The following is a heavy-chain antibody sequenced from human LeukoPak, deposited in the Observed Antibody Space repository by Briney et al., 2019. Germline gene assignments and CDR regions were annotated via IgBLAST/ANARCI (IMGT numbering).Heavy chain of an antibody. Sequence: SLRLSCAASGFTFYDYAMHWLPQAPGKGLVGVSGLSWNSGNIGYADHVKGRFTISSDNAQNSLELQMNNRSAQDMDLYYRAKDTRRYYGSGSYHDYWGQGTLVSVSS. J-gene: IGHJ4*02. CDR1: GFTFYDYA. D-gene: IGHD3-10*01. CDR2: LSWNSGNI. CDR3: AKDTRRYYGSGSYHDY. V-gene: IGHV3-9*03.